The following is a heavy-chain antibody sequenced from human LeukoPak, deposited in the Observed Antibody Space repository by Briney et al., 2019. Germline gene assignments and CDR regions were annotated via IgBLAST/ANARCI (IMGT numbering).Heavy chain of an antibody. CDR1: GYTFTGYY. CDR3: ASEQELLWFGELLPRGPNWFDP. V-gene: IGHV1-2*06. Sequence: ASVKVSCKASGYTFTGYYMHWVRQAPGQGLEWMGRINPNSGGTNYAQKFQGRVTMTRDTSISTAYMELGRLRSDDTAVYYCASEQELLWFGELLPRGPNWFDPWGQGTLVTVSS. J-gene: IGHJ5*02. CDR2: INPNSGGT. D-gene: IGHD3-10*01.